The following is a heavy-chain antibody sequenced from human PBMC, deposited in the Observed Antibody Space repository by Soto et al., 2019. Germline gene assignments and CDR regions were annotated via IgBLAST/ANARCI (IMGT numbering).Heavy chain of an antibody. Sequence: SETLSLTCTVSGGSISSGDYYWSWIRQPPGKGLEWIGYIYYSGSTYYNPSLKSRVTISVDTSKNQFSLKLSSVTAADTAVYYCARDHSKAQHYYYGMDVWGQGATVTVSS. CDR2: IYYSGST. D-gene: IGHD2-15*01. J-gene: IGHJ6*02. V-gene: IGHV4-30-4*01. CDR1: GGSISSGDYY. CDR3: ARDHSKAQHYYYGMDV.